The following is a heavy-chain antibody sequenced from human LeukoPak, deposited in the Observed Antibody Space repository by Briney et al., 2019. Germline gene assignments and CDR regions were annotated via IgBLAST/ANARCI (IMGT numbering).Heavy chain of an antibody. D-gene: IGHD2-2*02. Sequence: GASVKVSCKASGYTFTDYYMYWVQQAPGKGLEWMGRVGPEDGETIYAEKFQGRVTITADTSTDTAYMELSSLRSEDTAVYYCARGGYCSSTSCYTIDYWGQGTLVTVSS. J-gene: IGHJ4*02. CDR3: ARGGYCSSTSCYTIDY. V-gene: IGHV1-69-2*01. CDR2: VGPEDGET. CDR1: GYTFTDYY.